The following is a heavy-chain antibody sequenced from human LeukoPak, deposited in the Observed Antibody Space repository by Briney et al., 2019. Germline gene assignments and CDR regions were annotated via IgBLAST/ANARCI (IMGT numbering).Heavy chain of an antibody. J-gene: IGHJ4*02. Sequence: GGSLRLSCAASGFTFSSYSMNWVRQAPGKGLEWVSSISSSSSYIYYADSVKGRFTISRDNAKNSLYLQMNSLRAEDTAVYYCARDRYGGRTGGFDYWGQGTLVTVSS. V-gene: IGHV3-21*01. CDR1: GFTFSSYS. D-gene: IGHD4-23*01. CDR3: ARDRYGGRTGGFDY. CDR2: ISSSSSYI.